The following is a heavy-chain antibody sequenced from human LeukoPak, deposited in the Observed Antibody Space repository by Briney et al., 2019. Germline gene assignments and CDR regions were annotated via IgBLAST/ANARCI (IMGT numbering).Heavy chain of an antibody. CDR2: ISWDSSSI. Sequence: GGSLRLSCASSGFTFGDYAMHWVRQAPGKGLQWVSSISWDSSSIGYADSVKGRFTISRDNAKNSLYLQMNSLRVEDTAFYYCAKDIAYYGDHYYFDPWGQGTQVTVSS. V-gene: IGHV3-9*01. CDR3: AKDIAYYGDHYYFDP. D-gene: IGHD4-17*01. CDR1: GFTFGDYA. J-gene: IGHJ5*02.